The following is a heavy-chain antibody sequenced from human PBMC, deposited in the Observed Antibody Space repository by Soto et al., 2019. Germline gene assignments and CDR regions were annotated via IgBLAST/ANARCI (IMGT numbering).Heavy chain of an antibody. V-gene: IGHV4-4*02. CDR1: GGSISSSNW. Sequence: QVQLQESGPGLVKPSGTLSLTCAVSGGSISSSNWWSWVRQPPGKGLEWIGEIYHSGSTNYNPSLKSRVTISVDKSKNQFSLKLGSVTAADTAVYYCARRGGQQLTSYYYYGMDVWGQGTTVTVSS. CDR3: ARRGGQQLTSYYYYGMDV. D-gene: IGHD6-13*01. CDR2: IYHSGST. J-gene: IGHJ6*02.